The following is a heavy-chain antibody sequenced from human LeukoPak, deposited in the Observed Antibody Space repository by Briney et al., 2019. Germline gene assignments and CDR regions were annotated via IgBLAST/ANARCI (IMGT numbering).Heavy chain of an antibody. CDR3: AFGDGFDM. CDR1: GFTFSSYS. V-gene: IGHV3-7*01. CDR2: IKQDGSEI. Sequence: GGSLRLSCAASGFTFSSYSMNWVRQAPGKGLEWVANIKQDGSEIYYVDSVKGRFTISRDNAKNSLYLQMESLRAEDTAVYYCAFGDGFDMWGQGTLVTVSS. D-gene: IGHD3-16*01. J-gene: IGHJ3*02.